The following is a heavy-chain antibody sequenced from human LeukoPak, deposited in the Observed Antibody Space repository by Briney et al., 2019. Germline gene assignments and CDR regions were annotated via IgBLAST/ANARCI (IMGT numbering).Heavy chain of an antibody. Sequence: WASVKVSCKASGGTFSSYAISWVRQAPGQGLEWMGGIIPIFGTANYAQKFQGRVTITTDESTSTAYMELSSLRSEDTAVYYCAKRGSSSRFDYWAREPWSPSPQ. CDR2: IIPIFGTA. V-gene: IGHV1-69*05. CDR1: GGTFSSYA. D-gene: IGHD6-13*01. J-gene: IGHJ4*02. CDR3: AKRGSSSRFDY.